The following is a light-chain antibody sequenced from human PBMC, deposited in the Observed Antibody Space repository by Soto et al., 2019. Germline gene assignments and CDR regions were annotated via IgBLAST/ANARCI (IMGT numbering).Light chain of an antibody. CDR1: QSVSSY. CDR2: DAS. V-gene: IGKV3-11*01. J-gene: IGKJ2*01. CDR3: QQRSNWPPMYT. Sequence: EIVLTQSPATLSLSPGERSTLSCRASQSVSSYLAWYQHKPGQAPRLLIYDASNRATGIPARFSGSGSGTDFNLTISSLEPEDFAVYYCQQRSNWPPMYTFGQGTKLEIK.